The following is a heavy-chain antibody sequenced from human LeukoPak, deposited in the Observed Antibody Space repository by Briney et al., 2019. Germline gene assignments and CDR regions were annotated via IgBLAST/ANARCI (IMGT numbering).Heavy chain of an antibody. V-gene: IGHV4-34*01. J-gene: IGHJ4*02. CDR2: INHSGST. CDR3: ARVSAVAGTALSFDY. D-gene: IGHD6-19*01. Sequence: PSETLSLTCAAYGGSFSGYYWSWIRQPPGKGLEWIGEINHSGSTNYNPSLKSRVTISVDTSKNQFSLKLSSVTAADTAVYYCARVSAVAGTALSFDYWGRGTLVTVSS. CDR1: GGSFSGYY.